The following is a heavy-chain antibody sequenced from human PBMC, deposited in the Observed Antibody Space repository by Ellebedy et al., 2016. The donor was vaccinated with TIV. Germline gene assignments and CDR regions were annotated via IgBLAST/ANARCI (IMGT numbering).Heavy chain of an antibody. Sequence: SETLSLXCAVYGGSFSGYYWSWIRQPPGKGLEWIGEINHSGTTNYNPSLKSRVTISVDTSKNQFSLKLTSVTAADTAAYYCARGRATMVAKPNLLDYWGQGTLVTVSS. V-gene: IGHV4-34*01. D-gene: IGHD3-10*01. J-gene: IGHJ4*02. CDR1: GGSFSGYY. CDR2: INHSGTT. CDR3: ARGRATMVAKPNLLDY.